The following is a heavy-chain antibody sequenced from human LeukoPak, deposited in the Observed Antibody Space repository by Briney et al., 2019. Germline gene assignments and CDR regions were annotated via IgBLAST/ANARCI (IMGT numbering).Heavy chain of an antibody. J-gene: IGHJ4*02. V-gene: IGHV3-64*02. CDR2: IGGSGDTS. Sequence: GGSLRLSCAASGFIFNNYAMHWVRQAPGKGLEYVSAIGGSGDTSYYADSVKGRFTISRDNSKNTVYLQMGSLRTEDMAVYYCATRHEYSYPYWGQGTLVTVSS. D-gene: IGHD5-18*01. CDR1: GFIFNNYA. CDR3: ATRHEYSYPY.